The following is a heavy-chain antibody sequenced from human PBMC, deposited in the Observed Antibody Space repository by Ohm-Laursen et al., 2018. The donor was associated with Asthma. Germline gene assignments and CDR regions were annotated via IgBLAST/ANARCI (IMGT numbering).Heavy chain of an antibody. CDR3: ATAIAAAGTYYYYYGMDV. CDR2: MNPNSGNT. D-gene: IGHD6-13*01. Sequence: ASVKVSCKASGYTFTSYDINWVRQATGQGLEWMGWMNPNSGNTGYAQKFQGRVTMTRNTSISTAYMELSSLRSEDTAVYYCATAIAAAGTYYYYYGMDVWGQGTTVTVSS. CDR1: GYTFTSYD. J-gene: IGHJ6*02. V-gene: IGHV1-8*01.